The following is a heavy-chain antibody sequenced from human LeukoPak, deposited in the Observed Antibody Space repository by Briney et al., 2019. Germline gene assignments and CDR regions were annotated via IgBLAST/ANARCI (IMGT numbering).Heavy chain of an antibody. J-gene: IGHJ6*03. CDR1: GYSISRGYY. Sequence: SETLSLTCAVSGYSISRGYYWGWIRQPPGKGLQWIGSVYHSGTAYYNPSLKSRVTISVDTSKNQFSLKLSSVTAADTAVYYCARDGPYRITNMDVWGKGTTVTVSS. V-gene: IGHV4-38-2*02. CDR3: ARDGPYRITNMDV. CDR2: VYHSGTA.